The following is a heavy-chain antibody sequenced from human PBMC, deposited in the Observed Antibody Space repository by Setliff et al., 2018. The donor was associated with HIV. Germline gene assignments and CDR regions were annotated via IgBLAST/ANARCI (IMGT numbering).Heavy chain of an antibody. Sequence: SCKASGYTFTSYVMHWVRQAPGQRLEWMGWINAGNGNTKYSQKFQGRVTFTRDTSASTAYMELSSLRSEDTAVYYCAREGKFRYYYYMDVWGKGTTVTVSS. CDR1: GYTFTSYV. CDR2: INAGNGNT. V-gene: IGHV1-3*01. CDR3: AREGKFRYYYYMDV. J-gene: IGHJ6*03. D-gene: IGHD3-10*01.